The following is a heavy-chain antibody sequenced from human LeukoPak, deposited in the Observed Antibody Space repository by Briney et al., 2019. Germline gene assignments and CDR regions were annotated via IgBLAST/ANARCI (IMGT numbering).Heavy chain of an antibody. CDR1: GFTFSSYG. V-gene: IGHV3-48*02. CDR2: ISSYSDSV. CDR3: ARAMRSGYDY. D-gene: IGHD5-12*01. J-gene: IGHJ4*02. Sequence: PGRSLRLSCAASGFTFSSYGMNWVRQAPGKRLEWVSYISSYSDSVYYADSVKGRFTISRDNAENSLYLQMNSLRDEDTAVYYCARAMRSGYDYWGQGTLVTVSS.